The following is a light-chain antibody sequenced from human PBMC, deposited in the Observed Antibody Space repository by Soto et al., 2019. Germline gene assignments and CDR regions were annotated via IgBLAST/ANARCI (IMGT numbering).Light chain of an antibody. V-gene: IGKV4-1*01. CDR1: QSVLYSSNNKNY. CDR2: WSS. Sequence: DIVMTQSPDSLAVSLGERATINCKSSQSVLYSSNNKNYLAWYQQKPGEPPKLLIYWSSTRESGVPDRFSGRWSGTDVTLTINSLQPEDVAAYYCQHYSNTPLTFGGGTKVEIK. J-gene: IGKJ4*01. CDR3: QHYSNTPLT.